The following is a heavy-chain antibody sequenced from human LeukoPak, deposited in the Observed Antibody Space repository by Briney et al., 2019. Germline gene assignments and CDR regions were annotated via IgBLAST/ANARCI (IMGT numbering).Heavy chain of an antibody. CDR2: ISYDGSNK. CDR1: GFTFSTYW. D-gene: IGHD3-22*01. J-gene: IGHJ4*02. CDR3: AKRGYYYDSSGYYSRTYFDY. Sequence: WGSLRLSCAASGFTFSTYWMHWVRQAPGKGPVWVAVISYDGSNKYYADSVKGRFTISRDNSKNTLYLQMNSLRAEDTAVYYCAKRGYYYDSSGYYSRTYFDYWGQGTLVIVSS. V-gene: IGHV3-30*18.